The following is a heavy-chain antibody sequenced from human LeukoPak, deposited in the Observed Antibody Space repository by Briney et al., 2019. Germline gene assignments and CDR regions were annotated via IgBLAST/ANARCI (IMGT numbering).Heavy chain of an antibody. CDR1: GGSISSYY. J-gene: IGHJ4*02. Sequence: SETLSLTCTVSGGSISSYYWSWIRQPAGKGLEWIGRIYTSGSTNYNPSLKSRVTMSVDTSKNQFSLKLSSVTAADTAVYYCARLALRRGYSYGYYFDYWGQGTLVTVSS. D-gene: IGHD5-18*01. CDR2: IYTSGST. V-gene: IGHV4-4*07. CDR3: ARLALRRGYSYGYYFDY.